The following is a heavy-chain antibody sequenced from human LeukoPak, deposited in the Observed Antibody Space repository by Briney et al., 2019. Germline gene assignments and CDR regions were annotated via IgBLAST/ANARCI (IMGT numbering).Heavy chain of an antibody. D-gene: IGHD3-3*01. J-gene: IGHJ6*02. V-gene: IGHV1-69*13. CDR3: ARTNDFWSDYGMDV. CDR2: IIPIFGTA. Sequence: ASVKVSCKASGGTFSSYAISWVRQAPGQGLEWMGGIIPIFGTANYAQKFQGRVTITADESTSTAYMELSSLRSEDTAVYYCARTNDFWSDYGMDVWGQGTTVTVSS. CDR1: GGTFSSYA.